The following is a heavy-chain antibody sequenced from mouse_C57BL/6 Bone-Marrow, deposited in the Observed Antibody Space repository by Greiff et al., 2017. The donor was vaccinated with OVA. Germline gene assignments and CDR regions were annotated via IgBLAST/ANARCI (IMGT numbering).Heavy chain of an antibody. V-gene: IGHV1-81*01. CDR1: GYTFTSYG. Sequence: VQVVESGAELARPGASVKLSCKASGYTFTSYGISWVKQRTGQGLEWIGEIYPRSGNTYYNEKFKGKATLTADKSSSTAYMELRSLTSEDSAVYFCAREREFITTVVEGYWGQGTTLTVSS. CDR3: AREREFITTVVEGY. D-gene: IGHD1-1*01. CDR2: IYPRSGNT. J-gene: IGHJ2*01.